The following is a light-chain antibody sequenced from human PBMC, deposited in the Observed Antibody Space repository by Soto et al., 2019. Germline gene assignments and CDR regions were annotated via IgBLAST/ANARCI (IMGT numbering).Light chain of an antibody. CDR1: QSVSSN. Sequence: EILMTQSPATLSVSPGERATLSCRASQSVSSNLAWYQQTPGQAPRLLIYGESTRATGIPARFSGSGSGTEFTLTISSLQSEDFAVYYCQQYSVWPLTFGGGTKVDIK. J-gene: IGKJ4*01. CDR3: QQYSVWPLT. CDR2: GES. V-gene: IGKV3-15*01.